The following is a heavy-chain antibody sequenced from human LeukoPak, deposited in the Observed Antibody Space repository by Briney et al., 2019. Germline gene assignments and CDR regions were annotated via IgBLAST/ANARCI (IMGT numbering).Heavy chain of an antibody. CDR3: ARLQQSLFGDYDY. D-gene: IGHD4-17*01. V-gene: IGHV1-69*04. J-gene: IGHJ4*02. Sequence: ASVPVSCKASGGTFRHYAFRWVRPPPGKGLAWMGRIIPIFGISNLVQKFQGRVTITADKSTSTAYMELSSLRSEDTAVYYCARLQQSLFGDYDYWGQGTLVTVSS. CDR2: IIPIFGIS. CDR1: GGTFRHYA.